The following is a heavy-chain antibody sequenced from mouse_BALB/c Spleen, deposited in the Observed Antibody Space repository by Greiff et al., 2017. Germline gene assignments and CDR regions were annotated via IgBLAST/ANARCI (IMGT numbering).Heavy chain of an antibody. CDR2: IYPGNVNT. Sequence: VQLKESGAELVKPGASVRISCKASGFTFTSYYMHWVKQSPGQGLEWIGWIYPGNVNTKYNEKFKDKATLTVDKSSSTAYIHLSSLTSEDSAVYNCAREGATTNYSYYAMDYWGQGTSVTVSS. CDR3: AREGATTNYSYYAMDY. D-gene: IGHD3-1*01. CDR1: GFTFTSYY. J-gene: IGHJ4*01. V-gene: IGHV1S56*01.